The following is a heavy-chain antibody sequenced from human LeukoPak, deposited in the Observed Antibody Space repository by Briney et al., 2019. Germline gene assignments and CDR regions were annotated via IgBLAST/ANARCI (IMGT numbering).Heavy chain of an antibody. Sequence: PGRSLRLSCAASGFTFDDYAMHWVRQAPGKGLEWVSGISWNSGSIGYADSVKGRFTISRDNAKNSLYLQMNSLRAEDTALYYCAKDPKYNWNDEPWFDPWGQGTLVTVSS. CDR2: ISWNSGSI. CDR3: AKDPKYNWNDEPWFDP. D-gene: IGHD1-20*01. J-gene: IGHJ5*02. CDR1: GFTFDDYA. V-gene: IGHV3-9*01.